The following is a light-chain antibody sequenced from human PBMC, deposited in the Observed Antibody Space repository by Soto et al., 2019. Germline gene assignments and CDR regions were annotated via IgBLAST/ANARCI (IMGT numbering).Light chain of an antibody. Sequence: DIVMTQSPDSLAVSLGERATINCKSSQSVLYSSNNNNYLAWYQQKPGQPPRRLIYWASTRKSGVPDRFSGRGSGTDFTLTISSLQAEDVAVYFCQQYLSAPLTFGGGTKVEIK. CDR2: WAS. CDR3: QQYLSAPLT. J-gene: IGKJ4*01. CDR1: QSVLYSSNNNNY. V-gene: IGKV4-1*01.